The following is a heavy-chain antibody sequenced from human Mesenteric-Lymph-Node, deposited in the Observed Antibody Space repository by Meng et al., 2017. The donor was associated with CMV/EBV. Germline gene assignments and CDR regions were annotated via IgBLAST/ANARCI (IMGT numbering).Heavy chain of an antibody. J-gene: IGHJ3*02. CDR2: ISTSGGTT. V-gene: IGHV3-23*01. CDR1: GFTFSTYE. Sequence: GESLKISCAASGFTFSTYEMNWVRQAPGKGLEWASAISTSGGTTTYADSVKGRFTISRDNSKNTLYLQMNSLRADDTAVYYCARSGASNGGAFDIWGQGTMVTVSS. CDR3: ARSGASNGGAFDI. D-gene: IGHD2-8*01.